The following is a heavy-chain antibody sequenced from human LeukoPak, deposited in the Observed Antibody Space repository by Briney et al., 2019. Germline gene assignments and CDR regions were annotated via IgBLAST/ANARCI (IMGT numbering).Heavy chain of an antibody. D-gene: IGHD3-10*01. V-gene: IGHV5-51*01. CDR1: GYTFSNYW. CDR3: ARRPTVVRGRGLDV. J-gene: IGHJ6*02. Sequence: GESPKISCKGSGYTFSNYWIGWVRQMPGKGLEWMGAIYPSDSETRYSPSFQGQVTISADKSITTAYLQWSSLKASDTAMYYCARRPTVVRGRGLDVWGQGTTVTVFS. CDR2: IYPSDSET.